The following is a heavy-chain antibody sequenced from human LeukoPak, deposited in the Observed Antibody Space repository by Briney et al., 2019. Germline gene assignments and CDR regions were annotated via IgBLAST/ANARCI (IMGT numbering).Heavy chain of an antibody. J-gene: IGHJ4*02. D-gene: IGHD5-12*01. CDR2: INPNSGGT. CDR1: GYTFTGYY. V-gene: IGHV1-2*02. CDR3: ARDIVTTRSFDF. Sequence: ASVNVSFKASGYTFTGYYLHWARQAPGQGLEWMGWINPNSGGTNYAQKFQGRVTMTRDTSISTAYMDLSRLRSDDTAVYYCARDIVTTRSFDFWGQGTLVTVSS.